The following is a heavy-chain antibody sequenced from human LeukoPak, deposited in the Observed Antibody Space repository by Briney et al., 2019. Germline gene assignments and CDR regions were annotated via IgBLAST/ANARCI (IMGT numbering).Heavy chain of an antibody. CDR3: ARDAKASGYYYYYMDV. CDR1: GFTINHYA. J-gene: IGHJ6*03. D-gene: IGHD6-6*01. CDR2: ISFDGNNK. Sequence: SGGSLRPSCAASGFTINHYAMYWVRQAPGKGLERVAVISFDGNNKFEADSVQGRFIVSRDNSKNTLYLEMSSLRVEDTAVYYCARDAKASGYYYYYMDVWGRGTTVIATS. V-gene: IGHV3-30-3*01.